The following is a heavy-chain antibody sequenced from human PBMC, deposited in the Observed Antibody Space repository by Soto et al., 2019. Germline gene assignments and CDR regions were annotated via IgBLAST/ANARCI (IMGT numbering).Heavy chain of an antibody. CDR1: GYTFTSYY. V-gene: IGHV1-69*13. Sequence: SVKVSCKASGYTFTSYYMHWVRQAPGQGLEWMGVIIPIFGTANYAQKFQGRVTITADESTSTAYIELSSLRSEDTAVYYCARDQYYYDSSGYYAPYNWFDPWGQGTLVTVSS. CDR3: ARDQYYYDSSGYYAPYNWFDP. CDR2: IIPIFGTA. J-gene: IGHJ5*02. D-gene: IGHD3-22*01.